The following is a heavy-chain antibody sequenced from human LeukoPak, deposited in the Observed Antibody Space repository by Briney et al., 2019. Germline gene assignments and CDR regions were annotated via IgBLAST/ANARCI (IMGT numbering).Heavy chain of an antibody. CDR1: GFTFDNYA. Sequence: PGGSLRLSCAASGFTFDNYAMHWVRQVPGQGLEWVALISGKGDNTDYAESVKGRFTVSRDNSKNSLSLQMNGLRVEDTALFYCAKDGYKAAGYFDLWGRGTLVTVSS. V-gene: IGHV3-43*02. CDR2: ISGKGDNT. CDR3: AKDGYKAAGYFDL. D-gene: IGHD6-13*01. J-gene: IGHJ2*01.